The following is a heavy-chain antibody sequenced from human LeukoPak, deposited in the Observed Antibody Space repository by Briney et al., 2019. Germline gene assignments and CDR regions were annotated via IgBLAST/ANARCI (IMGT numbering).Heavy chain of an antibody. CDR2: ISYDGSNK. CDR1: GFTFSSYA. J-gene: IGHJ6*02. CDR3: ARPYPEPYYYYGMDV. V-gene: IGHV3-30-3*01. Sequence: PGGSLRLSCAASGFTFSSYAMHWVRQAPGKGLEWVAVISYDGSNKYYADSVKGRFTISRDNSKNTLYLQMNSLRAEDTAVYYCARPYPEPYYYYGMDVWGQGTTVTVSS. D-gene: IGHD1-14*01.